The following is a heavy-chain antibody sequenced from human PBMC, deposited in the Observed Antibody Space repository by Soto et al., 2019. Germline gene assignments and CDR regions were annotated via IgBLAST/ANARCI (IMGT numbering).Heavy chain of an antibody. CDR3: ASNDYGVPFDY. J-gene: IGHJ4*02. CDR1: GFTFSSYG. D-gene: IGHD4-17*01. CDR2: IWYDGSNK. Sequence: GGSLRLSCAASGFTFSSYGMHWVRQAPGKGLEWVAVIWYDGSNKYYADSVKGRFTISRDNSKNTLYLQMNSLRAEDTAVYYCASNDYGVPFDYWGQGTLVTVSS. V-gene: IGHV3-33*01.